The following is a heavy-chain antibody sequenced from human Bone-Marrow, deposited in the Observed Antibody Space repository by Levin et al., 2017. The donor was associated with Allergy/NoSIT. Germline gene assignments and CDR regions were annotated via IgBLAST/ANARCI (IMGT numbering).Heavy chain of an antibody. CDR3: AREFSQLVWFGEYDY. Sequence: LSLTCAASGFRFRSSAVHWVSRAPGKGLEWVAIISYDGSNDHYADSVKGRFTISRDNSKNTLYLQMNSLRTEDTAMYYCAREFSQLVWFGEYDYWGQGTLVTVSS. J-gene: IGHJ4*02. CDR1: GFRFRSSA. V-gene: IGHV3-30-3*01. D-gene: IGHD3-10*01. CDR2: ISYDGSND.